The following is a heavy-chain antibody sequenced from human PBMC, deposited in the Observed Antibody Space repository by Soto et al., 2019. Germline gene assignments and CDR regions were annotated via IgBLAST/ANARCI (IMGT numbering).Heavy chain of an antibody. CDR1: GGTFSSYA. CDR2: IIPIFGTA. CDR3: ARCADGYNYWFDP. D-gene: IGHD5-12*01. Sequence: SVKVSCKASGGTFSSYAISWVRQAPGQGLEWMGGIIPIFGTANYAQKFQGRVTITADESTSTAYMELSSLRSEDTAVYYCARCADGYNYWFDPWGQGTLVTVSS. J-gene: IGHJ5*02. V-gene: IGHV1-69*13.